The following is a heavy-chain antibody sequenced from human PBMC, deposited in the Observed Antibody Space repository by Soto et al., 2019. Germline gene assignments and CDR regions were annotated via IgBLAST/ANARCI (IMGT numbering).Heavy chain of an antibody. D-gene: IGHD3-10*01. J-gene: IGHJ2*01. CDR1: GFTFSSYS. Sequence: EVQLVESGGGLVKPGGSLRLSCAASGFTFSSYSMNWVRQAPGKGLEWVSSISSSRSYIYYADSVRGRFTISRDDAKNSMYLQMNSLRAEDTAVYYCARDPYMVRGENWYFDLWGRGTLVTVSS. CDR3: ARDPYMVRGENWYFDL. V-gene: IGHV3-21*01. CDR2: ISSSRSYI.